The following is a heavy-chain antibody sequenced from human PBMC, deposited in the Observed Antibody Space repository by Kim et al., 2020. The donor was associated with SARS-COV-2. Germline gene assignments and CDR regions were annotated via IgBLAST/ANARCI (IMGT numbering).Heavy chain of an antibody. CDR3: AKRPSYGGQLVDY. J-gene: IGHJ4*02. V-gene: IGHV3-23*01. D-gene: IGHD6-6*01. Sequence: YADSVKGRFTISRDNSKNTLYLQMNSLRAEDTAVYYCAKRPSYGGQLVDYWGQGTLVTVSS.